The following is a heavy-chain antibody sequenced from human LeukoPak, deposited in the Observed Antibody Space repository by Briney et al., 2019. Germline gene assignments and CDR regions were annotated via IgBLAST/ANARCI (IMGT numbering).Heavy chain of an antibody. Sequence: SETLSLTCTVSGGSISSYYWSWIRQPAGKGLEWIGRIYTSGSTNYNPSLKSRVTMSADTSKNQFSLKLSSVTAADTAVYYCAREAYYNSSGYYQGNWFDPWGQGTLVTVSS. CDR1: GGSISSYY. CDR2: IYTSGST. D-gene: IGHD3-22*01. CDR3: AREAYYNSSGYYQGNWFDP. V-gene: IGHV4-4*07. J-gene: IGHJ5*02.